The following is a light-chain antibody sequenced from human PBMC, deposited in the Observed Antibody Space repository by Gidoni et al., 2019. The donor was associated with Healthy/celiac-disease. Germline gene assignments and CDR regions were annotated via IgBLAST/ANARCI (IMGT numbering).Light chain of an antibody. Sequence: EIVLTQSPGTLSLSPGDRATLSCRASQSVSSSYLAWYQQKPSQTPRLLNYGASSRATGIPDRLSGSESGTDFTLTSSRLKPKDFAVDYCQQYGSSPYTFGQGTKLEIK. J-gene: IGKJ2*01. CDR1: QSVSSSY. V-gene: IGKV3-20*01. CDR3: QQYGSSPYT. CDR2: GAS.